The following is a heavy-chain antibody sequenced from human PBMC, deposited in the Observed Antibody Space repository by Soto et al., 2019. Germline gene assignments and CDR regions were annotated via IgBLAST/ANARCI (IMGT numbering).Heavy chain of an antibody. V-gene: IGHV1-8*01. J-gene: IGHJ5*02. Sequence: GASVKVSCKASGYTFTSYDINWVQQATGQGLEWMGWMNPNSGNTGYAQKFQGRVTMTRNTSISTAYMELSSLRSEDTAVYYCAGSMITFGGVIVQHNWFDPWGQGTLVTVSS. D-gene: IGHD3-16*02. CDR1: GYTFTSYD. CDR2: MNPNSGNT. CDR3: AGSMITFGGVIVQHNWFDP.